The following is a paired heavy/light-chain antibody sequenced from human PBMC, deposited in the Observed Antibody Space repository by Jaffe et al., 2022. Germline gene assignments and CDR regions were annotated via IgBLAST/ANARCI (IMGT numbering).Heavy chain of an antibody. D-gene: IGHD3-16*02. V-gene: IGHV3-49*04. CDR2: IRSKAYGGTT. CDR1: GFTFGDYA. Sequence: EVQLVESGGGLVQPGRSLRLSCTASGFTFGDYAMSWVRQAPGKGLEWVGFIRSKAYGGTTEYAASVKGRFTISRDDSKSIAYLQMNSLKTEDTAVYYCTAPLGELSLMDLGAFDIWGQGTMVTVSS. CDR3: TAPLGELSLMDLGAFDI. J-gene: IGHJ3*02.
Light chain of an antibody. CDR3: QQYGSSPSMYT. Sequence: EIVLTQSPGTLSLSPGERATLSCRASQSVSSSYLAWYQQKPGQAPRLLIYGASSRATGIPDRFSGSGSGTDFTLTISRLEPEDFAVYYCQQYGSSPSMYTFGQGTKLEIK. V-gene: IGKV3-20*01. CDR1: QSVSSSY. J-gene: IGKJ2*01. CDR2: GAS.